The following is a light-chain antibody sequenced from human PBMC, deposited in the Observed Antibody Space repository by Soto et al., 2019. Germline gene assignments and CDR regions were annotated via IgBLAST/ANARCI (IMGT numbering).Light chain of an antibody. J-gene: IGLJ1*01. CDR1: SSNIGNNY. Sequence: QSVLTQPPSVSAAPGQKVTISCSGSSSNIGNNYVSWYQQLPGTAPKVLIYDNNKRPSGIPDRFSGSKSGTSATLGITGLQTGDEADYYCATWDSSLSAHVFGTGTKVTVL. CDR2: DNN. CDR3: ATWDSSLSAHV. V-gene: IGLV1-51*01.